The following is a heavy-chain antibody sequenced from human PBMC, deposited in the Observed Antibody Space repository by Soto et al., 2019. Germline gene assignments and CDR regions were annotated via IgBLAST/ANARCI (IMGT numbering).Heavy chain of an antibody. CDR2: IIPIFVTA. CDR1: GGTFSSYA. Sequence: SVKVSCKASGGTFSSYAISWVRQAPGQGLEWMGGIIPIFVTANYAQKFQGRVTITADESTGTAYMELSSLRSEDTAVHYCARTSRSYSGGAKDAFNIWGHGTMVAASS. D-gene: IGHD1-26*01. J-gene: IGHJ3*02. CDR3: ARTSRSYSGGAKDAFNI. V-gene: IGHV1-69*13.